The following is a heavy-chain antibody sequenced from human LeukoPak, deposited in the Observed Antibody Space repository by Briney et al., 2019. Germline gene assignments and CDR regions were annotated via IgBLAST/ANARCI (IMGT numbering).Heavy chain of an antibody. CDR2: TGSTGVST. D-gene: IGHD2-2*01. Sequence: GGSLRLSCAASGFTSSSYAMNWVRQAPGKGLEWVSATGSTGVSTFYADSVKGRFTVSRDNSKNTLSLQMNSLRAEDAAVHYCAKDPGVVPAHYFDYWGQGILVTVSS. CDR3: AKDPGVVPAHYFDY. V-gene: IGHV3-23*01. J-gene: IGHJ4*02. CDR1: GFTSSSYA.